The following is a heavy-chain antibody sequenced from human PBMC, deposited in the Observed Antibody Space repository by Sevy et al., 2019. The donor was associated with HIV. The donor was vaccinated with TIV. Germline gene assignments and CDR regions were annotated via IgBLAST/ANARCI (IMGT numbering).Heavy chain of an antibody. J-gene: IGHJ4*02. V-gene: IGHV3-66*01. CDR2: IYSDGTT. D-gene: IGHD5-18*01. CDR3: ARGKSGYGYGLNS. Sequence: RGYLRLSCAASGFTVSSNYMTWVRQAPGKGLERVSVIYSDGTTYHADSVKDRFTIARDNSKNTLFLEMNSLRAEDTAFYYRARGKSGYGYGLNSWGQGTLVTVSS. CDR1: GFTVSSNY.